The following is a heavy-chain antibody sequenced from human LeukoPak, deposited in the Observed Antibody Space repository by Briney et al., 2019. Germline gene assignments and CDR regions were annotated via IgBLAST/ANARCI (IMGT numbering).Heavy chain of an antibody. J-gene: IGHJ4*02. D-gene: IGHD3-16*01. CDR1: GITLSNYG. CDR3: AKRGIVIRVILVGFHKEAYYFDS. CDR2: ISDTGGRT. Sequence: GGSLRLSCAVSGITLSNYGMTWVRQAPGKGLEWVAGISDTGGRTNYADSVKGRFTISRDNPKNTLYLQMNSLRAEDTAVYFCAKRGIVIRVILVGFHKEAYYFDSWGQGALVTVSS. V-gene: IGHV3-23*01.